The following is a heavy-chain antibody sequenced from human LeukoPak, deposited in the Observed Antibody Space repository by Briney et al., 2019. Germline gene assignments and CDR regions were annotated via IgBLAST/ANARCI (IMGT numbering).Heavy chain of an antibody. CDR3: ARARESSGFDY. V-gene: IGHV3-30*04. CDR2: ISYDGSNK. J-gene: IGHJ4*02. CDR1: GFTFNNYA. Sequence: TGGSLRLSCAASGFTFNNYAMNWVRQAPGKGLEWVAVISYDGSNKYYADSVKGRFTISRDNSKNTLYLQMNSLRAEDTAVYYCARARESSGFDYWGQGTLVTVSS. D-gene: IGHD3-10*01.